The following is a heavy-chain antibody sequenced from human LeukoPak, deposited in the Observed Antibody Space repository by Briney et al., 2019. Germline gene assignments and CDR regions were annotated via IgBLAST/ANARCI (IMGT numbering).Heavy chain of an antibody. CDR1: GFAFSKTW. CDR2: IKVDGSER. CDR3: ARDWNYGFDY. Sequence: GGSLRLSCAASGFAFSKTWMSWVRQAPGKGLEWVANIKVDGSERYYVDSVKGRFTISRDNAKNSLYLQMNSLRAEDTAIYYCARDWNYGFDYWGQGTLVTVSS. J-gene: IGHJ4*02. D-gene: IGHD1-7*01. V-gene: IGHV3-7*01.